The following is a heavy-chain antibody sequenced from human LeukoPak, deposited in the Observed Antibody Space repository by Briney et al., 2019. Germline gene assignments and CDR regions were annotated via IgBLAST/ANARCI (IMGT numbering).Heavy chain of an antibody. CDR2: IWYDGSNK. V-gene: IGHV3-33*01. CDR1: GFTFSSYG. Sequence: GGSLRLSCAASGFTFSSYGMHWVRQAPGKGLEWVAVIWYDGSNKYYADSVKGRFTISRDNSKNTLYLQMNSLRAEDTAVYCCARDLYGMDVWGQGTTVTVSS. J-gene: IGHJ6*02. CDR3: ARDLYGMDV.